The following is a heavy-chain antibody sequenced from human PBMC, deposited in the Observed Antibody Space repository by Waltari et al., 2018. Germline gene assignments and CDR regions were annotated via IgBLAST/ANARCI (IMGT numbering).Heavy chain of an antibody. Sequence: QLQLQESGPGLVKPSETLSLTCTFPGGSISRSSYSWGWIGQPPGQGLEWIGSIYYSGSTYYNPSLKSRVTISVDTSKNQFSLKLSSVTAADTAVYYCARVSAVAGRVGPTDYWGQGTLVTVSS. D-gene: IGHD6-19*01. J-gene: IGHJ4*02. CDR3: ARVSAVAGRVGPTDY. CDR1: GGSISRSSYS. V-gene: IGHV4-39*07. CDR2: IYYSGST.